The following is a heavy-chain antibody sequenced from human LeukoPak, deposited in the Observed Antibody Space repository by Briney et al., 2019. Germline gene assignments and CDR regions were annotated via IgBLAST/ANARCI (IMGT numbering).Heavy chain of an antibody. J-gene: IGHJ4*02. CDR3: TKVRSAVVAAATNY. CDR1: GFTFSNYA. D-gene: IGHD2-15*01. CDR2: ISGSGGST. Sequence: GGSLRLSCAASGFTFSNYAMSWVRQAPGKGLEWVSVISGSGGSTYHADSVKGRFTISRDNSNNTLYLQMNSLRAEDTAIYYCTKVRSAVVAAATNYWGQGTLVTVSS. V-gene: IGHV3-23*01.